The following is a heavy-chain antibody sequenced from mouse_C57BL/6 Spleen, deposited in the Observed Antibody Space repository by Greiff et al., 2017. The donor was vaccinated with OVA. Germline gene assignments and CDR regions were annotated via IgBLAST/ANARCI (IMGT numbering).Heavy chain of an antibody. D-gene: IGHD1-1*01. Sequence: QVQLKQSGAELARPGASVKMSCKASGYTFTSYTMHWVKQRPGQGLEWIGYINPSSGYTKYNQKFKDKATLTADKSSSTAYMQLSSLTSEDSADYYCATGTPWFAYWGQGTLVTVSA. CDR1: GYTFTSYT. V-gene: IGHV1-4*01. CDR2: INPSSGYT. CDR3: ATGTPWFAY. J-gene: IGHJ3*01.